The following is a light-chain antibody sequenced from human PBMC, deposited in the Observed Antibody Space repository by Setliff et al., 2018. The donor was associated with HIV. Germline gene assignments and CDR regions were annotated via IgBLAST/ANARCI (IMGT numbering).Light chain of an antibody. CDR3: SASRPSRTLVV. V-gene: IGLV2-14*01. CDR1: SSDIGGYNY. Sequence: QSVLTQPASVSGSPGQSITISCTGTSSDIGGYNYVSWYQQLPGKAPKLMIFQLINRPSGVSNRFSGSKSGNTASLTISGLQAEDEADYYCSASRPSRTLVVFGTGTKATVL. J-gene: IGLJ1*01. CDR2: QLI.